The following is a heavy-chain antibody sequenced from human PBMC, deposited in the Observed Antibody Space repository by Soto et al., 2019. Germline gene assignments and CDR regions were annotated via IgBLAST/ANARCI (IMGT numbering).Heavy chain of an antibody. D-gene: IGHD6-19*01. CDR2: IYHSGST. Sequence: QVQLQESGPGLVKPSGTLSLTCAVSGGSISSSNWWSWVRQPPGKGLGWIGEIYHSGSTNYNPSLKSRVTISADKPKNHFSLKLSSVTAADTAVYYCARVAVAGTRVDYWGQGTLVTVSS. CDR1: GGSISSSNW. CDR3: ARVAVAGTRVDY. J-gene: IGHJ4*02. V-gene: IGHV4-4*02.